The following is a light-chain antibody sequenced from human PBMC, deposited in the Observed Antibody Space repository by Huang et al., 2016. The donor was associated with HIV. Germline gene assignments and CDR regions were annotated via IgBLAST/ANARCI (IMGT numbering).Light chain of an antibody. V-gene: IGKV1-39*01. J-gene: IGKJ1*01. Sequence: DIQMTQSPPSLSASVGDRVTFTCRANQNITKSLNWYQQKPGKAPKLLIYTASTLASGVPSRFRCSGSGSHFTLNIVNLQPEDFATYYCQQSFSVPRTFG. CDR3: QQSFSVPRT. CDR1: QNITKS. CDR2: TAS.